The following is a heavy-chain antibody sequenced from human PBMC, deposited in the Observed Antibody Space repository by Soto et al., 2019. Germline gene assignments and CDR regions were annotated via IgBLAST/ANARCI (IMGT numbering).Heavy chain of an antibody. CDR3: TRADCSGGSCYQGFDY. V-gene: IGHV3-49*03. J-gene: IGHJ4*02. CDR1: GFTFGDYA. Sequence: PGGSLRLSCTASGFTFGDYAMSWFRQAPGKGLEWVGFIRSKAYGGTTEYAASVKGRFTISRDDSKSIAYLQMNSLKTEDTAVYYCTRADCSGGSCYQGFDYWGQGTLVTVSS. CDR2: IRSKAYGGTT. D-gene: IGHD2-15*01.